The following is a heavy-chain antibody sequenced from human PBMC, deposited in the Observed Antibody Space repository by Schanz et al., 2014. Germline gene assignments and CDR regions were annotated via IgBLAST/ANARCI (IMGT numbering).Heavy chain of an antibody. CDR3: TRGSGSRSYGWYYDS. CDR1: GFTFSSYW. CDR2: INSDGSSA. J-gene: IGHJ4*02. Sequence: VQLVESGGGVVQPGGSLRLSCAASGFTFSSYWMHWVRQAPGKGLVWISRINSDGSSASYADSVKGRFTISRDNAKNTLYLQMNSVRAEDSAVYYCTRGSGSRSYGWYYDSWGQGTLVTVS. D-gene: IGHD3-10*01. V-gene: IGHV3-74*02.